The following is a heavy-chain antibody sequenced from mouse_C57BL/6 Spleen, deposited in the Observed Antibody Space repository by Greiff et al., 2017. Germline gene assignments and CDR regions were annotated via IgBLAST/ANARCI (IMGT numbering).Heavy chain of an antibody. J-gene: IGHJ2*01. CDR2: INYDGGST. V-gene: IGHV5-16*01. Sequence: EVQVVESEGGLVQPGSSMKLSCTASGFTFSDYYMAWVRQVPEKGLEWVANINYDGGSTYYLDSLKSRFIISRDNAKNMLYLQMSSLKSEDTATYYCAREAFGDYFDYWGQGTTLTVSS. CDR1: GFTFSDYY. D-gene: IGHD1-1*02. CDR3: AREAFGDYFDY.